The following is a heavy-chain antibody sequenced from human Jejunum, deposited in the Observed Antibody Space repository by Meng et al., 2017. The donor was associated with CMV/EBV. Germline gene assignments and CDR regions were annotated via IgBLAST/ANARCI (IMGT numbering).Heavy chain of an antibody. V-gene: IGHV4-4*02. CDR1: GGALSSRYW. J-gene: IGHJ4*02. CDR3: ARGGAYCGGDCYHPR. CDR2: IYHSGRT. D-gene: IGHD2-21*02. Sequence: GRVLPSGTLSLTCGVTGGALSSRYWGSWVRQPPGKGLEWFGEIYHSGRTNYNPSLKSRVTISVDESKNQFSLRLSSVTAADTAVYYCARGGAYCGGDCYHPRWGQGTLVTVSS.